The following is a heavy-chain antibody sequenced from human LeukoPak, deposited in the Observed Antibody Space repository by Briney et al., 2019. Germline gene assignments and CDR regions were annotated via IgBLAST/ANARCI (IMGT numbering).Heavy chain of an antibody. D-gene: IGHD3-16*01. CDR1: GGSISSSSYY. V-gene: IGHV4-39*01. CDR3: AHFRGGAFDF. CDR2: IYYSGST. J-gene: IGHJ3*01. Sequence: PSETLSLTCTVSGGSISSSSYYWGWIRQPPGKGLEWIGSIYYSGSTYYNPSLKSRVTISVDTSKNQSALKLSSVTAADTAVYYCAHFRGGAFDFWGQGTVVTVSA.